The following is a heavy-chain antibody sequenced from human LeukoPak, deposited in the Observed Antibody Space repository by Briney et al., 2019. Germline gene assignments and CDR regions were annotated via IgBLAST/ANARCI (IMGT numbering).Heavy chain of an antibody. D-gene: IGHD6-13*01. CDR3: AREGAAAGKYYFDY. V-gene: IGHV4-4*07. CDR2: IYTSGST. Sequence: PSETLSLTCTVSGGSISSYYWSWIRQPAGKGLEWIGRIYTSGSTNYNPSLKSRVTMSVDTSKNQFSLKLSSVTAADTAMYYCAREGAAAGKYYFDYWGQGTLVTVSS. CDR1: GGSISSYY. J-gene: IGHJ4*02.